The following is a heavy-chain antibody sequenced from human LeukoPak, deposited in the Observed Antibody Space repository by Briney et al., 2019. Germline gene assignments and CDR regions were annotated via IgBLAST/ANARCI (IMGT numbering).Heavy chain of an antibody. J-gene: IGHJ4*02. V-gene: IGHV3-30-3*01. D-gene: IGHD5-12*01. CDR2: ISHDESNK. CDR1: GFTFSSYA. Sequence: GGSLRLSCAASGFTFSSYAMHWVRQAPGKGLEWVSIISHDESNKFYADSVKGRVTIPRDNSKDTLYLQMNSLTTEDTAIYYCARDPRLGAPGNYVDYWGQGTLVTVSS. CDR3: ARDPRLGAPGNYVDY.